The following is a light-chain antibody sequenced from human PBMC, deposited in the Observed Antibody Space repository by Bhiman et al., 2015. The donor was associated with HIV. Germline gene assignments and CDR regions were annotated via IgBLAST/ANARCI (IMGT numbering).Light chain of an antibody. Sequence: VLIQPPSASATPGQGVVISCSGSTSNIGSQYVYWFQQLPGTAPKLLIFRDSQRASGVPGRFSASKSGTSASLVISGLRFEDEGDYYCAAWDEVLGGLWMFGGGTKVTVL. J-gene: IGLJ3*02. CDR2: RDS. V-gene: IGLV1-47*01. CDR1: TSNIGSQY. CDR3: AAWDEVLGGLWM.